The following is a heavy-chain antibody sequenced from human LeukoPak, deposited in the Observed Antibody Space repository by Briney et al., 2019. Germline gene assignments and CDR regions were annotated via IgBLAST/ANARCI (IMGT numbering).Heavy chain of an antibody. CDR1: GSTFDDYA. V-gene: IGHV3-9*01. Sequence: GRSLRLSCAASGSTFDDYAMHWVRQAPGKGLEWVSGISWNSGSIGYADSVKGRFTISRDNAKNSLYLQMNSLRAEDTALYYCAKDYTAMVRGPDYWGQGTLVTVSS. CDR3: AKDYTAMVRGPDY. J-gene: IGHJ4*02. CDR2: ISWNSGSI. D-gene: IGHD5-18*01.